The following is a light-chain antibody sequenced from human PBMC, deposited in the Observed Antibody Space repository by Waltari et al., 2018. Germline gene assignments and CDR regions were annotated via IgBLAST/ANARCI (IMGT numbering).Light chain of an antibody. CDR3: QQYNEWPRT. J-gene: IGKJ1*01. CDR1: QSVSSN. CDR2: GAS. Sequence: EIVMTQSPATLSVSPGERATLSCRASQSVSSNLAWYQQRPGQAPGLLIHGASTRATGIPARFSGSGSGTEFTLTISSLQSEDFAVYHCQQYNEWPRTFGQGTKVEIK. V-gene: IGKV3-15*01.